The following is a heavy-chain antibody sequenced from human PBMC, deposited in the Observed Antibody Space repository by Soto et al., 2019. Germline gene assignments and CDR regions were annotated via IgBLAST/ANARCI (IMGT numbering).Heavy chain of an antibody. CDR1: GYTFTSYA. J-gene: IGHJ4*02. Sequence: QVQLVQSGAEEKKPGASVKVSRKASGYTFTSYAMHWVRQAPGQRLEWMGWINAGNGNTKYSQKFQGRVTITRDTSACTAYMELSSLRSEDTAVYYCARGITLPTPLDYWGQGTLVTVSS. CDR2: INAGNGNT. D-gene: IGHD1-20*01. CDR3: ARGITLPTPLDY. V-gene: IGHV1-3*05.